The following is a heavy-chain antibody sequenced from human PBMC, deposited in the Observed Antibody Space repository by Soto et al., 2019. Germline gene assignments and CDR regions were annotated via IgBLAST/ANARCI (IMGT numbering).Heavy chain of an antibody. V-gene: IGHV3-48*03. D-gene: IGHD1-26*01. J-gene: IGHJ4*02. CDR1: GFTFSTSE. CDR3: ARWELLTGFDY. Sequence: GGSLRLSCAASGFTFSTSELSRVRQAPGKGLEWVSYISSSGSTIYYADSVKGRFTISRDNAKKSLYLQMNSLRAADTAVYYCARWELLTGFDYWGQGTMVTVYS. CDR2: ISSSGSTI.